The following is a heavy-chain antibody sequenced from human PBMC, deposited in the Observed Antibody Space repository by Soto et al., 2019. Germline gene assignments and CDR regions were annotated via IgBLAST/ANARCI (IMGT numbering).Heavy chain of an antibody. V-gene: IGHV3-30-3*01. CDR2: ISYDGTNK. CDR1: GFSLSSSA. Sequence: QVQLVESGGGVVQPGRSLRLSCAASGFSLSSSAMHWVRQAPGKGPEWVALISYDGTNKFYADSVKGRFTISRDNSKSTLYLHVDSLRPEDAAVYYCARDPKTTGGQHWAFNYFDSWGQGTLVTVSS. CDR3: ARDPKTTGGQHWAFNYFDS. D-gene: IGHD2-8*02. J-gene: IGHJ4*02.